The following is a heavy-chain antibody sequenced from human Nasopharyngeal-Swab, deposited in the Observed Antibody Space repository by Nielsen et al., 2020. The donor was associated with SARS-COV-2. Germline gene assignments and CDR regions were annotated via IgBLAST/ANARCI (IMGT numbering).Heavy chain of an antibody. Sequence: GESLKISCAASGFTFSSYGMHWVRQAPGKGLEWVAVIWYDGSNKYYADSVKGRFTISRDNSKNTLYLQMNSLRAEDTAVYYCARDDYVWGSYRYTGGNWFDPWGQGTLVTVSS. D-gene: IGHD3-16*02. CDR1: GFTFSSYG. CDR3: ARDDYVWGSYRYTGGNWFDP. V-gene: IGHV3-33*01. CDR2: IWYDGSNK. J-gene: IGHJ5*02.